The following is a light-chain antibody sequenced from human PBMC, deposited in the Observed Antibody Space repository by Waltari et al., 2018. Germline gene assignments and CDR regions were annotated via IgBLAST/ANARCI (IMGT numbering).Light chain of an antibody. Sequence: DIQLTQSPTTLSASIGDRVTITCRASQRIGDWVAWYQQKPGKATKLLVQRAATLENGVPSRFSGRESGTEFTLTINNLQPDDFATYFCHQYLSSSTFGAGTTVDFK. CDR3: HQYLSSST. V-gene: IGKV1-5*03. J-gene: IGKJ3*01. CDR2: RAA. CDR1: QRIGDW.